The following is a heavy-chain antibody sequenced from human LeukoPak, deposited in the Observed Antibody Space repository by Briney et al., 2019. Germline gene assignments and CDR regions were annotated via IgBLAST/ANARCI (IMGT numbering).Heavy chain of an antibody. CDR1: GGSISSGGYY. D-gene: IGHD6-6*01. CDR3: ARDYGSSSDYYYMDV. Sequence: SETLSLTCTVSGGSISSGGYYWSWIRQHPGKGLEWIGDIYYSGSTYYNPSLKSRVTISVGTSKNQFSLKLSSVTAADTAVYYCARDYGSSSDYYYMDVWGKGTTVTVSS. J-gene: IGHJ6*03. CDR2: IYYSGST. V-gene: IGHV4-31*03.